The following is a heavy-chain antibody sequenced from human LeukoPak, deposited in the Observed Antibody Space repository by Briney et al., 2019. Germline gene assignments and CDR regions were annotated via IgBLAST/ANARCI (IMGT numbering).Heavy chain of an antibody. D-gene: IGHD1-26*01. V-gene: IGHV3-7*01. CDR2: IKQDGSVK. CDR1: GFTFNTYW. J-gene: IGHJ4*02. Sequence: PGGSLRLSCAASGFTFNTYWMAWVRRAPGKGLEWVANIKQDGSVKNYVDSVKGRFTISRDDAKNSVYLQMNSLKTEDTAVYYCARDVSGSLDYGGKGTLVTVSA. CDR3: ARDVSGSLDY.